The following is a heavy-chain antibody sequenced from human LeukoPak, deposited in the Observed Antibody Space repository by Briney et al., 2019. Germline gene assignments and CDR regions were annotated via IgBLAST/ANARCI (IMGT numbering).Heavy chain of an antibody. J-gene: IGHJ4*02. V-gene: IGHV4-39*01. CDR3: ATSTGSSNLGN. CDR2: IYYSGST. Sequence: SETLSLTCTVSGGSISSSTYYWGWIRQPPGKGLEWIASIYYSGSTSYNPSLKSRVTISLDTSKNQFSLKLRFVTAADMAVYYCATSTGSSNLGNWGQGTLVTVSS. CDR1: GGSISSSTYY. D-gene: IGHD6-13*01.